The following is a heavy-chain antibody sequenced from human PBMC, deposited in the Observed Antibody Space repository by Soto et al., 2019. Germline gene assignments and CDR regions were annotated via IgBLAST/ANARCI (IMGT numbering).Heavy chain of an antibody. J-gene: IGHJ4*02. V-gene: IGHV3-7*03. D-gene: IGHD2-2*01. Sequence: GGSLRLSCEASGFTFSSYWMSWVRQAPGKGLEWVANIKQDGSEKYYVDSVKGRFTISRDNAKNSLYLQMNSLRAEDTAVYYCARDLDSVVPAAMGDLFDYWGQGTLVTVSS. CDR3: ARDLDSVVPAAMGDLFDY. CDR2: IKQDGSEK. CDR1: GFTFSSYW.